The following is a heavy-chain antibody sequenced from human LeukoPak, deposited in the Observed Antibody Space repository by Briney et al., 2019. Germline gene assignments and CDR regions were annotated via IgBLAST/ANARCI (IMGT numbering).Heavy chain of an antibody. CDR2: INHSGST. CDR1: GGSFSGYY. D-gene: IGHD3-10*01. Sequence: SETLSLTCAVYGGSFSGYYWSWIRQPPGKGLEWIGEINHSGSTNYNPSLKSRVTISVDTSKNQFSLKLSSVTAADTAVYYCARSPRITWSYMDVWGKGTTVTISS. J-gene: IGHJ6*03. CDR3: ARSPRITWSYMDV. V-gene: IGHV4-34*01.